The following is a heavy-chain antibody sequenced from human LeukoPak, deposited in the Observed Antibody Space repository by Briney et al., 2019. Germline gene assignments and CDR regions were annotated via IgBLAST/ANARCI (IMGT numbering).Heavy chain of an antibody. J-gene: IGHJ4*02. CDR3: ARRELAPAYCGGDCSSFDY. D-gene: IGHD2-21*02. Sequence: HGESLKISCKGSGYSFTSYWIGWVRQMPGKGLEWMGIIYPGDSDTRYSPSFQGQVTISADKSISTAYLQWSSLKASDTAMYYCARRELAPAYCGGDCSSFDYWGQGTLVTVPS. CDR1: GYSFTSYW. V-gene: IGHV5-51*01. CDR2: IYPGDSDT.